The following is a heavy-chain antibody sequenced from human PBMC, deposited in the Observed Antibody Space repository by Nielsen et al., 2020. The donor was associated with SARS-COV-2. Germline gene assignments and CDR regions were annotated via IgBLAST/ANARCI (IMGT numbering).Heavy chain of an antibody. D-gene: IGHD5-18*01. Sequence: GESLKISCAASGFLVSTKYMNWVRQAPGKGLEWVSVFYSGGTTLYADSVKGRFIISRDDSRNTLHLQMNSLRVEDTAMYYCAREGDTYGVRNFDYWGQGIMVTVSS. V-gene: IGHV3-53*01. CDR2: FYSGGTT. CDR1: GFLVSTKY. J-gene: IGHJ4*02. CDR3: AREGDTYGVRNFDY.